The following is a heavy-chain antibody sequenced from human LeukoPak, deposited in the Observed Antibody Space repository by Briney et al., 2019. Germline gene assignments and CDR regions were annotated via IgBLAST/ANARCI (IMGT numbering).Heavy chain of an antibody. CDR2: ISAYNSNK. J-gene: IGHJ4*02. Sequence: ASVKVSCKASGYTFTSYGISWVRQAPGQGLEWMGWISAYNSNKNYAQKLQGRFTMTTDTSTNTAYMEMKSLRSDDTAVYYCARGPYCSGGTCYSQYFDYWGQGTLVTVSS. CDR3: ARGPYCSGGTCYSQYFDY. V-gene: IGHV1-18*01. D-gene: IGHD2-15*01. CDR1: GYTFTSYG.